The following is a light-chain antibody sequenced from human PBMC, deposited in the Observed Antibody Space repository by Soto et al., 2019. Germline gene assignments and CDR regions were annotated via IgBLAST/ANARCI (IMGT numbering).Light chain of an antibody. CDR2: AAS. CDR3: LQDYNYPYS. V-gene: IGKV1-6*01. J-gene: IGKJ2*01. CDR1: QGIRNN. Sequence: AIQMTQSPSSLSASVGDRVAITCRASQGIRNNLGWYQQKPGKAPKLLIYAASSLQSGVPSRFSGSGSGTDFTLTISSLQPDDFATYFCLQDYNYPYSFGQGTKLEIK.